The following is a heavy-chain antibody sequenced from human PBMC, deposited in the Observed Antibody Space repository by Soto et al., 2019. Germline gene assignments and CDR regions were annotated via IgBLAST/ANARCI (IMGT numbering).Heavy chain of an antibody. CDR3: AKGGGVAAAVTEY. V-gene: IGHV3-30*18. CDR1: GFTFSSYG. J-gene: IGHJ1*01. Sequence: QVQLVESGGGVVQPGRSLRLSCAASGFTFSSYGMHWVRQAPGKGLEWVAVISYDGSKKYYADYVTGRFTISRDNSKNTLYLQMNSLRAEDTAVYYCAKGGGVAAAVTEYWGQGTLVTVSS. D-gene: IGHD6-13*01. CDR2: ISYDGSKK.